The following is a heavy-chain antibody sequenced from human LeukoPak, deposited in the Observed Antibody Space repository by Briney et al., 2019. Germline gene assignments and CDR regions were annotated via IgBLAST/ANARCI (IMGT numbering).Heavy chain of an antibody. CDR1: GFTFSSYW. Sequence: GGSLRLSCAASGFTFSSYWMTWVRQAPGKGLEWVADIKQDGSEKYYVDSVKGRFTISRDNAKNSLYLQMNSLRAEDTAVYYCTTDSPLLLPGGSIMPWGQGTLVTVSS. D-gene: IGHD2-15*01. J-gene: IGHJ4*02. CDR3: TTDSPLLLPGGSIMP. CDR2: IKQDGSEK. V-gene: IGHV3-7*05.